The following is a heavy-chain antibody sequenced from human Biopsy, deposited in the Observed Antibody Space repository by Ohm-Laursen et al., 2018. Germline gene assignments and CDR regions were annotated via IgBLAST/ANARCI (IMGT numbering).Heavy chain of an antibody. V-gene: IGHV1-2*02. CDR3: ARLAYSEYRRDPLDV. CDR1: GYNFNAYY. J-gene: IGHJ3*01. D-gene: IGHD5-18*01. Sequence: SVKASCKASGYNFNAYYMQWVRQAPGQGLEWMGWINPNNGGTNYAHKFQGRVTMTRDTSISTAYMHLSGLTSDDTAVYYCARLAYSEYRRDPLDVWGQGTMVTVSS. CDR2: INPNNGGT.